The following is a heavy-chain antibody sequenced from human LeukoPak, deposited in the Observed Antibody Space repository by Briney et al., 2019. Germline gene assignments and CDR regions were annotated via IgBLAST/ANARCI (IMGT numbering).Heavy chain of an antibody. D-gene: IGHD3-22*01. CDR1: GYTFTSYG. CDR2: ISTYNGST. CDR3: ARDGALYYDNSGYLFDY. V-gene: IGHV1-18*01. Sequence: ASVKASCKASGYTFTSYGISWVRQAPGQGLEWMGWISTYNGSTNYAQKLQGRVTMTTDTSTNTAYMELRSLRSDDTAVYYCARDGALYYDNSGYLFDYWGQGTLVTVSS. J-gene: IGHJ4*02.